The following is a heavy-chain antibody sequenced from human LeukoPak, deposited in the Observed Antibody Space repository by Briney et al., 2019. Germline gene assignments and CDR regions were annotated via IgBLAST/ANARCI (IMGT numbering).Heavy chain of an antibody. CDR3: ARAGGYGLIDY. CDR1: GDSITNDNW. Sequence: PSETLSLTCTVSGDSITNDNWWSWVRPPPGKGLEWIGEIYHSGGTNYNPSLKSRVTISVDKSKNQFSLNVNSLTAADTAVYYCARAGGYGLIDYWGQGTMVTVSS. CDR2: IYHSGGT. D-gene: IGHD5-18*01. V-gene: IGHV4-4*02. J-gene: IGHJ4*02.